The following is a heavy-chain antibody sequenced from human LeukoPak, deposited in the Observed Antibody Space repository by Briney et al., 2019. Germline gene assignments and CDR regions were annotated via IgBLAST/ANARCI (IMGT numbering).Heavy chain of an antibody. CDR2: ITGSGDIS. CDR3: ARESAVATGAFDY. Sequence: GGSLRLSCVASGFTFSHYGISWVRQAPGKGLEWVSHITGSGDISHYADSVQGRFTISRDNDKNSLFLQMSSLRGEDTVVYYCARESAVATGAFDYWGRGTLVTVSS. J-gene: IGHJ4*02. D-gene: IGHD5-12*01. V-gene: IGHV3-48*01. CDR1: GFTFSHYG.